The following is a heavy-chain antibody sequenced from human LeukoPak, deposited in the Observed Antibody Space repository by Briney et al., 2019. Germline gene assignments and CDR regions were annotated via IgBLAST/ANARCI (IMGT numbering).Heavy chain of an antibody. CDR1: GFTFSSYG. Sequence: GGSLRLSCAASGFTFSSYGMHWVRQAPGKGLEWVAVIWYDGSNKYYADSVKGRFTISRDNSKNTLYLQMNSLRAEDTAVYYCARGPEEGSGWYYYYYYGMDVWGQGTTVTVSS. CDR3: ARGPEEGSGWYYYYYYGMDV. D-gene: IGHD6-19*01. V-gene: IGHV3-33*01. CDR2: IWYDGSNK. J-gene: IGHJ6*02.